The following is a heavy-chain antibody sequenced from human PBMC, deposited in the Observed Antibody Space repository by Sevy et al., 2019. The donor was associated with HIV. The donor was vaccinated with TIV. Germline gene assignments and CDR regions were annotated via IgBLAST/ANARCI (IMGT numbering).Heavy chain of an antibody. V-gene: IGHV3-23*01. CDR2: ISGSGGST. Sequence: GGSLRLSCAASGFTFSSYAMSWVRQAPGKGLERVSAISGSGGSTYYADSVKGRFTISRDNSKNTLYLQMNSLRAEDTAVYYCAKDVAVAGDAYWGQGTLVTVSS. J-gene: IGHJ4*02. CDR1: GFTFSSYA. D-gene: IGHD6-19*01. CDR3: AKDVAVAGDAY.